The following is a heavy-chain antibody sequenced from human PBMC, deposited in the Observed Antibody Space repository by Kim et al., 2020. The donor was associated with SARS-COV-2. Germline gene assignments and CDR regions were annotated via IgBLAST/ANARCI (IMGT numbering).Heavy chain of an antibody. CDR3: ARDRDSSGWYTNGFDP. J-gene: IGHJ5*02. V-gene: IGHV3-30*01. D-gene: IGHD6-19*01. Sequence: SVKGRFTISRDNSKNTVYLQMNSLRAEDTAVYYCARDRDSSGWYTNGFDPWGQGTLVTVSS.